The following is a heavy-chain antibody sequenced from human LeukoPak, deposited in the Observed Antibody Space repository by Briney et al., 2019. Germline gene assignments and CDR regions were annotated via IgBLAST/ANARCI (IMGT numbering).Heavy chain of an antibody. Sequence: PGGSLRLSCAASGFTFSSYAMHWVRQAPGKGLEYVSAISSNGGSTYYANSVKGRFTISRDNAKNSLYLQMNSLRAEDTAVYYCATFGLLWGQGTLVTVSS. V-gene: IGHV3-64*01. CDR1: GFTFSSYA. CDR2: ISSNGGST. J-gene: IGHJ4*02. D-gene: IGHD3-10*01. CDR3: ATFGLL.